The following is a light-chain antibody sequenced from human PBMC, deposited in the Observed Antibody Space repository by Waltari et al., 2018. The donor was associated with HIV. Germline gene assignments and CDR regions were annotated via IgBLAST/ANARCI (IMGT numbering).Light chain of an antibody. Sequence: DIQLTQSPSFLAASVGDRVTITCRASQDIGDSLAWYQLKPGRPPRLLVYLASTLQTGVPSRFSGYGSGPYFSLTISGLQPEDFATYYCQQLQTIPFTFGPGTAVDV. CDR3: QQLQTIPFT. V-gene: IGKV1-9*01. J-gene: IGKJ3*01. CDR2: LAS. CDR1: QDIGDS.